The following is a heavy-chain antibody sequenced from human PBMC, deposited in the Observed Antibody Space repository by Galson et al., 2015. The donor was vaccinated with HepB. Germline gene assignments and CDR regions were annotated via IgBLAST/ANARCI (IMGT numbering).Heavy chain of an antibody. Sequence: QSGAEVTKPGESLRISCTGSGYSFTTYWISWVRQMPGKGLEWMGRIDPSDSYTNYSPSFQGHVTISADKSISTAYLQWSSLKASDTAMHYCASRQYYYGSGTYYNVSDYWGQGTLVTVSS. V-gene: IGHV5-10-1*01. CDR2: IDPSDSYT. CDR3: ASRQYYYGSGTYYNVSDY. CDR1: GYSFTTYW. J-gene: IGHJ4*02. D-gene: IGHD3-10*01.